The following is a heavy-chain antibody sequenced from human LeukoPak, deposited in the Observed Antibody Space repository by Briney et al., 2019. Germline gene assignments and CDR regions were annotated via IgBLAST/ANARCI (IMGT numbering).Heavy chain of an antibody. V-gene: IGHV3-11*01. CDR1: GFIFNDYY. CDR3: ARFYYGSGRPTQLDY. CDR2: ISSSVAAK. J-gene: IGHJ4*02. Sequence: GGSLRLSCAASGFIFNDYYMSWIRQAPGKGLEWISYISSSVAAKSYADSVKGLFTISRVNAEKSLYLLMNSLRAEDTAVYYCARFYYGSGRPTQLDYWGQGTLVTVSS. D-gene: IGHD3-10*01.